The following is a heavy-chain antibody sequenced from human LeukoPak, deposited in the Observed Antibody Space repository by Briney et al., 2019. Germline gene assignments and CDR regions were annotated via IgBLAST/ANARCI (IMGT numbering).Heavy chain of an antibody. CDR1: GFTFSNFA. Sequence: GGSLRLSCAASGFTFSNFAMTWVRQAPGKGLEWVSTISETGGATYYADPVKGRFTISRDNAKNSLYLQMNSLRAEDTAVYYCAELGITMIGGVWGKGTTVTISS. CDR3: AELGITMIGGV. V-gene: IGHV3-23*01. D-gene: IGHD3-10*02. J-gene: IGHJ6*04. CDR2: ISETGGAT.